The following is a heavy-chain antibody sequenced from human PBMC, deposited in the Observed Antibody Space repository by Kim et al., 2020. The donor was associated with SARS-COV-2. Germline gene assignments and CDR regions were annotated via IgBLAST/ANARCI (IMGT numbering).Heavy chain of an antibody. CDR3: ARLASSRAFDS. V-gene: IGHV4-4*06. CDR2: T. D-gene: IGHD6-19*01. J-gene: IGHJ4*02. Sequence: THYNPSLKSRVTKSVDTSTNQFSLNLSSVTAADAALYFCARLASSRAFDSWGQGALVAVSS.